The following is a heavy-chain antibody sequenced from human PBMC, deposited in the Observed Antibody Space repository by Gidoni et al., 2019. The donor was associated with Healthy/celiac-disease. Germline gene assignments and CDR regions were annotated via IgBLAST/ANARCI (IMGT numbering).Heavy chain of an antibody. V-gene: IGHV4-34*01. CDR1: GGSFSGYY. CDR2: INHSGST. D-gene: IGHD4-17*01. CDR3: ARARLRWLGV. J-gene: IGHJ4*02. Sequence: QVQLQQWGAGLLTPSETLSLTCAVYGGSFSGYYWSWIRQPPGKGLEWIGEINHSGSTNYNPSLKSRVTISVDTSKNQFSLKLSSVTAADTAVYYCARARLRWLGVWGQGTLVTVSS.